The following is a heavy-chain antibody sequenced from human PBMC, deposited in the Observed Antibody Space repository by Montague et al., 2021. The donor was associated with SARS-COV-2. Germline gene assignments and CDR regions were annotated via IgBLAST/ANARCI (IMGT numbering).Heavy chain of an antibody. CDR1: GFSLSTSGMC. CDR2: IDWDDDK. J-gene: IGHJ6*02. D-gene: IGHD3-9*01. Sequence: PALVKPTQTLTLTCTFSGFSLSTSGMCVSWIRQPPGKALEWLARIDWDDDKYYSTSLKTRLTISKDTSKNQVVLTMTNMDPVDTVTYYCARRTYGILTGYDDGMDVWGQGTTVTVSS. V-gene: IGHV2-70*11. CDR3: ARRTYGILTGYDDGMDV.